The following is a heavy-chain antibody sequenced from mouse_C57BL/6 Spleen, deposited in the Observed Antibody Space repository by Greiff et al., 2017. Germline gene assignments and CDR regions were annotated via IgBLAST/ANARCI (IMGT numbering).Heavy chain of an antibody. CDR3: ARDAGSSYGWFAY. CDR2: IYPGDGDT. D-gene: IGHD1-1*01. J-gene: IGHJ3*01. V-gene: IGHV1-80*01. Sequence: VQLQESGAELVKPGASVKISCKASGYAFSSYWMNWVKQRPGKGLEWIGQIYPGDGDTNYNGKFKGKATLTADKSSSTAYMQLSSLTSEDSAVYFCARDAGSSYGWFAYWGQGTLVTVSA. CDR1: GYAFSSYW.